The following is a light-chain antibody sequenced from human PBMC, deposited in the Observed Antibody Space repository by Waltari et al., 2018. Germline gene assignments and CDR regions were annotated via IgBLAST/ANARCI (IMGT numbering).Light chain of an antibody. V-gene: IGKV3-20*01. CDR2: GAS. J-gene: IGKJ2*01. CDR1: QSVSSSY. Sequence: EIVLTQSPGTLSLSPGERAALSCRASQSVSSSYLAWYQQKPSQAPRLLIYGASSRATGIPDRFSGSGSGTDLTLTISRLEPEDFAVYYCQQFGSSPLYTFGQGTKLEIK. CDR3: QQFGSSPLYT.